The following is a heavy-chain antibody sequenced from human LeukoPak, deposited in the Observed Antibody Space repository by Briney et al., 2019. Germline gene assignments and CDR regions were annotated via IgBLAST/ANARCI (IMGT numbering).Heavy chain of an antibody. CDR3: ARDGPGYSSSFLLDY. Sequence: PGGSLRLSCAASGFTFSSYWMHWVRQAPGKGLVWVSRINSDGSSTSYAVSVKGRFTISRDNAKNTLYLQMNSLRAEDTAVYYCARDGPGYSSSFLLDYWGQGTLVTVSS. D-gene: IGHD6-13*01. CDR2: INSDGSST. V-gene: IGHV3-74*01. CDR1: GFTFSSYW. J-gene: IGHJ4*02.